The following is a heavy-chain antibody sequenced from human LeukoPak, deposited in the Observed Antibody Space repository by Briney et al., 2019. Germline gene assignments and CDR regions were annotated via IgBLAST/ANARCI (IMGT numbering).Heavy chain of an antibody. CDR1: GYTFTSYG. CDR2: ISAYNGNT. Sequence: GASVEVSCKASGYTFTSYGISWVRQAPGQGLEWMGWISAYNGNTNYAQKLQGRVTMTTDTSTSTAYMELRSLRSDDTAVYYCARVTCSSGGSCYFMVYWGQGTLVTVSS. D-gene: IGHD2-15*01. CDR3: ARVTCSSGGSCYFMVY. J-gene: IGHJ4*02. V-gene: IGHV1-18*04.